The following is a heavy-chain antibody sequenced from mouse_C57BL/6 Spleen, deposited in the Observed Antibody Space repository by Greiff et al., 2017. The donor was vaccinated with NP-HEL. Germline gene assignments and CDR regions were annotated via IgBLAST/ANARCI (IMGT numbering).Heavy chain of an antibody. J-gene: IGHJ2*01. CDR1: GYSFTSGYY. CDR3: ARETDYVDY. D-gene: IGHD4-1*01. V-gene: IGHV3-6*01. Sequence: EVQRVESGPGLVKPSQSLTLSCSVSGYSFTSGYYWYWIRQFPGNILECVGFIRYDGSNNYNPALKKRISITRDKSKNQVFLKLNSVTAEDTATYYCARETDYVDYWGQGTTLTVSS. CDR2: IRYDGSN.